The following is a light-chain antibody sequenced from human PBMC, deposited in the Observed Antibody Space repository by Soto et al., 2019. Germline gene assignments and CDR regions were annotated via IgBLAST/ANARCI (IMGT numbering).Light chain of an antibody. J-gene: IGKJ1*01. CDR3: LQDHDDSWT. CDR1: QTISSW. Sequence: DIQMAQCPSTLSGSVGDRVTITLRASQTISSWLAWYQQKTGKAPTLLIYAASNLQSGVPSRFRGSRSGTEFTLTVSSLQPEDFATYYCLQDHDDSWTFGQGTKVDI. CDR2: AAS. V-gene: IGKV1-5*01.